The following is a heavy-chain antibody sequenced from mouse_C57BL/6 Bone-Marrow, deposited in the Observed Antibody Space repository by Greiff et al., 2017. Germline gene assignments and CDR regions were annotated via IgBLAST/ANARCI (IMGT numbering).Heavy chain of an antibody. Sequence: DVKLVESGGGLVQPGGSLKLSCAASGFTFSDYYMSWVRQTPEKRLEWVAYISNGGGSTYYPDTVKSRFTISRDNAKNTLYLQMSRLKSEDTAMYYCARHEDYGNSNWGKGTLVTVSA. CDR3: ARHEDYGNSN. V-gene: IGHV5-12*01. CDR1: GFTFSDYY. J-gene: IGHJ3*01. CDR2: ISNGGGST. D-gene: IGHD2-1*01.